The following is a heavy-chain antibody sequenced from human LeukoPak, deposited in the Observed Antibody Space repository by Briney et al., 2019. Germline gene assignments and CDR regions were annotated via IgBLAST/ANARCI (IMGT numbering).Heavy chain of an antibody. V-gene: IGHV3-23*01. D-gene: IGHD6-13*01. CDR1: GFTFSSYA. CDR3: AKFRAAAGFRDY. Sequence: GGSPRLSCAASGFTFSSYAMSWVRQAPGKGLEWVSAISGSGGSTYYADSVKGRFTISRDNSKNTLYLQMNSLRAEDTAVYYCAKFRAAAGFRDYWGQGTLVTVSS. J-gene: IGHJ4*02. CDR2: ISGSGGST.